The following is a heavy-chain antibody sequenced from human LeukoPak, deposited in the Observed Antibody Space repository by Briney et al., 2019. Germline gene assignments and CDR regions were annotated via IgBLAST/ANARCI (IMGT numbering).Heavy chain of an antibody. J-gene: IGHJ6*02. Sequence: GGSLRLSCAASGFTFSSYGMHWVRQAPGKGLEWVAVISYDGSNKYYADSVKGRFTISRDNSKNTLYLQMNSLRAEDTAVYYCAKGGTYYYDSSGYYPPYELYGMDVWGQGTTVTVSS. V-gene: IGHV3-30*18. CDR3: AKGGTYYYDSSGYYPPYELYGMDV. CDR1: GFTFSSYG. CDR2: ISYDGSNK. D-gene: IGHD3-22*01.